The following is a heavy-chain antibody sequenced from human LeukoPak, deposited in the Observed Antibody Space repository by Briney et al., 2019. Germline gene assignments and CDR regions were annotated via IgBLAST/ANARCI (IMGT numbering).Heavy chain of an antibody. Sequence: ASVKVSCKASGYTFTGYYMHWVRQAPGQGLEWMGWINPNSGGTNYAQKFQGRVTMTRDTSISTAYMELGRLRSDDTAVYYCASQISTNYYYGMDVWGQGTTVTVSS. CDR2: INPNSGGT. CDR1: GYTFTGYY. V-gene: IGHV1-2*02. CDR3: ASQISTNYYYGMDV. J-gene: IGHJ6*02.